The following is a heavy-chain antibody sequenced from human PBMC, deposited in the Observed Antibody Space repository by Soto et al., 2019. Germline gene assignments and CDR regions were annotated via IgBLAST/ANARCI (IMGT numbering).Heavy chain of an antibody. Sequence: GESLRISCKGSGYRFTDYWIGWVRQMPGKGLEWMGIIYPGDSDTRYSPSFQGQVTISADKSINTAYLQRSSLKASDTAMYYFARHPLVGATKSPFDIWGRGTMVSV. J-gene: IGHJ3*02. D-gene: IGHD1-26*01. CDR1: GYRFTDYW. CDR3: ARHPLVGATKSPFDI. CDR2: IYPGDSDT. V-gene: IGHV5-51*01.